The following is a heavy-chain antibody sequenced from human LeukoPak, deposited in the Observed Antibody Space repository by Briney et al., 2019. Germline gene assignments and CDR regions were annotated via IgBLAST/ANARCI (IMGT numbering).Heavy chain of an antibody. Sequence: GGSLRLSCAASGFTFSSYWMHWVRQAPGKGLVWVSRINSDGSSTTYADSVKGRFTISRDNAKNTLFLQMNSLRVEDTAVYYCASSEAPDYGDYEGAFDYWGQGTLVTVSS. V-gene: IGHV3-74*01. CDR3: ASSEAPDYGDYEGAFDY. CDR1: GFTFSSYW. J-gene: IGHJ4*02. CDR2: INSDGSST. D-gene: IGHD4-17*01.